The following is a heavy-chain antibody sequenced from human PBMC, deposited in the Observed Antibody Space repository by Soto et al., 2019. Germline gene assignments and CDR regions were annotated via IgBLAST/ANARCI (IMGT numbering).Heavy chain of an antibody. V-gene: IGHV4-39*01. CDR2: IYYSGST. CDR1: GGSISSSSYY. D-gene: IGHD5-12*01. J-gene: IGHJ6*02. CDR3: ARTKWLRPSSDLSLMDV. Sequence: PETLSLTCTVSGGSISSSSYYWGWIRQPPGKGLEWIGSIYYSGSTYYNPSLKSRVTISVDTSKNQFSLKLSSVTAADTAVYYCARTKWLRPSSDLSLMDVWGQGTTVTVSS.